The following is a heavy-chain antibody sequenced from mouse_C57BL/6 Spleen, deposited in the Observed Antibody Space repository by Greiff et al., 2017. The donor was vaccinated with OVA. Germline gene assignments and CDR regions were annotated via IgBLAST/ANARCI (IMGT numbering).Heavy chain of an antibody. Sequence: VQLQQSGPELVKPGASVKIPCKASGYTFTDYNMDWVKQSHGKSLEWIGDINPNNGGTIYNQKFKGKATLTVDKSSSTAYMELRSLTSEDTAVYYCARPYYYGSSYGGYFDVWGTGTTVTVSS. CDR3: ARPYYYGSSYGGYFDV. CDR2: INPNNGGT. D-gene: IGHD1-1*01. J-gene: IGHJ1*03. V-gene: IGHV1-18*01. CDR1: GYTFTDYN.